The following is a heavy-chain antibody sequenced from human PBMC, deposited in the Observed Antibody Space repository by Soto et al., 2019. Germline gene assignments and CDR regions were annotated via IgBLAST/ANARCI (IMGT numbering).Heavy chain of an antibody. CDR3: ASYSYYDSSGYYYAKDY. J-gene: IGHJ4*02. CDR1: GFTFSSYE. CDR2: ISSSGSTI. Sequence: EVQLVESGGGLVQPGGSLRLSCAASGFTFSSYEMNWVRQAPGKGLEWVSYISSSGSTIYYADSVKGRFTISRDNAKNSLYLQMNSLRAEDTAVYYCASYSYYDSSGYYYAKDYWGQGTLVTVSS. D-gene: IGHD3-22*01. V-gene: IGHV3-48*03.